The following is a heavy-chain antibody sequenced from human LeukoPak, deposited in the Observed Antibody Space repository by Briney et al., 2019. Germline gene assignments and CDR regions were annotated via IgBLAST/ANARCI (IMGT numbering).Heavy chain of an antibody. CDR2: IFHSGRT. D-gene: IGHD6-6*01. J-gene: IGHJ5*02. V-gene: IGHV4-39*07. CDR3: ARGRRIAAFWSWFDP. Sequence: PSETLSLTCTVSGGSISSSSSYWGWLRQPPGKGLEWIGHIFHSGRTSYNPSLMSRVTISVNTSKNQFSLKLSSVTAADTAVYYCARGRRIAAFWSWFDPWGQGTLVTVSS. CDR1: GGSISSSSSY.